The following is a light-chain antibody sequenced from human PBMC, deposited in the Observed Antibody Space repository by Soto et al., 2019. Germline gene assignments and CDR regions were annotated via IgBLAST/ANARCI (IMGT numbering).Light chain of an antibody. Sequence: QSALTQPASGSGSPGQSITISCTGSSSDVGTYNLVSWHQQYPGKAAKLMIYEGSKRPSGVSNRFSGSKSGNTASLTISGLQAEDEADYYCCSYAGRSTLVFGGGTKLTVL. J-gene: IGLJ3*02. CDR2: EGS. CDR1: SSDVGTYNL. CDR3: CSYAGRSTLV. V-gene: IGLV2-23*01.